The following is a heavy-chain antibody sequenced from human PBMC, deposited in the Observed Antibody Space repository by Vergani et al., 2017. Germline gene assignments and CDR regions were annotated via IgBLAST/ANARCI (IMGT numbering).Heavy chain of an antibody. J-gene: IGHJ4*02. D-gene: IGHD6-19*01. V-gene: IGHV1-69*02. CDR1: GDIFNNYT. CDR3: ARVSPGDNSGWEPFDY. Sequence: QVHLVQSGTEVKKPGSSVKVSCKVSGDIFNNYTVTWVRQAPGQGLEWMGRIIPIIRLATSAQKFQDRVKITGDTYTNTVYMEMNNLRSEDTAVYYCARVSPGDNSGWEPFDYWGQGTLVTVSS. CDR2: IIPIIRLA.